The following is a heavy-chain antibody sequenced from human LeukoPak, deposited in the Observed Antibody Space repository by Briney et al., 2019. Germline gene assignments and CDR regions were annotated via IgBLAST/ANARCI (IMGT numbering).Heavy chain of an antibody. CDR1: GYTFTSYG. V-gene: IGHV1-18*01. D-gene: IGHD5-24*01. CDR3: ARGPADYNKLKPGERDGYNYKSKRTPFDN. Sequence: ASVKVSCKASGYTFTSYGISWVRQAPGQGLEWMGWISAYNGNTNYAQKLQGRVTMTTDTSTSTAYMELRSLRSDDTAVYYCARGPADYNKLKPGERDGYNYKSKRTPFDNWGQGTPVTVSS. CDR2: ISAYNGNT. J-gene: IGHJ4*02.